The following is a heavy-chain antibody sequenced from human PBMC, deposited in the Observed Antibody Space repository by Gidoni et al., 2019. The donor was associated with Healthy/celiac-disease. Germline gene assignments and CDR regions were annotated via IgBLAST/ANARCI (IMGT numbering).Heavy chain of an antibody. Sequence: EVQLLESGGGLVQPGGSLRLSCAASGFTFSSDAMSWVRQAPGKELEWVSAISGSGGSTYDADSVKGRFTISRDNSKNTLYLQMNSLRAEDTAVYYCAKDPGRASSFAYWGQGTLVTVSS. CDR2: ISGSGGST. CDR3: AKDPGRASSFAY. CDR1: GFTFSSDA. V-gene: IGHV3-23*01. D-gene: IGHD6-13*01. J-gene: IGHJ4*02.